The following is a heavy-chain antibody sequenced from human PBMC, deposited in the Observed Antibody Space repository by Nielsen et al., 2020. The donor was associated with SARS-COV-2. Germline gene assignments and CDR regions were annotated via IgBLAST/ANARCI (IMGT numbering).Heavy chain of an antibody. CDR3: AKVDYGDYEGYFDL. V-gene: IGHV3-9*01. Sequence: GGSLRLSCAASGFTFDDYAMHWVRQAPGKGLEWVSGISWNSGSIGYADSVKGRFTISRDNAKNSLYLQMNSLRAEDTALYYCAKVDYGDYEGYFDLWGRGTLVTVSS. J-gene: IGHJ2*01. CDR1: GFTFDDYA. CDR2: ISWNSGSI. D-gene: IGHD4-17*01.